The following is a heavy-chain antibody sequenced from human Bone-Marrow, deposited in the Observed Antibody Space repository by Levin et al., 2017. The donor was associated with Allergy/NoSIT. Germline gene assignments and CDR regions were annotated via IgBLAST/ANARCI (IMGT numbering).Heavy chain of an antibody. D-gene: IGHD2-15*01. Sequence: GGSLRLSCAASGFTFSSYAMHWVRQAPGKGLEWVAVISFDGSNKYYVDSVKGRFTISRDNSKNTLYLQMNSLRPEDTAVFRCARDGGFCTGGSCYSYDYYYMDVWGKGTTVTVSS. CDR1: GFTFSSYA. V-gene: IGHV3-30*04. J-gene: IGHJ6*03. CDR3: ARDGGFCTGGSCYSYDYYYMDV. CDR2: ISFDGSNK.